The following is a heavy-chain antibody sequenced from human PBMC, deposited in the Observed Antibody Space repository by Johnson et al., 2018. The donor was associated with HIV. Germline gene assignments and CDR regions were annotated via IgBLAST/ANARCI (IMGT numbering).Heavy chain of an antibody. CDR1: GFTFDDYD. CDR3: ASSITGAHRGAFDI. V-gene: IGHV3-9*01. Sequence: VQLVESGGGLVQPGRSLRLSCAASGFTFDDYDMHWVRQAPGKGLEWVSGISWNSGSIGYADSVKGRFTISRDNAKNSLYLQMNSLRAGDTAVYYCASSITGAHRGAFDIWGQGTMVTVSS. J-gene: IGHJ3*02. CDR2: ISWNSGSI. D-gene: IGHD1-20*01.